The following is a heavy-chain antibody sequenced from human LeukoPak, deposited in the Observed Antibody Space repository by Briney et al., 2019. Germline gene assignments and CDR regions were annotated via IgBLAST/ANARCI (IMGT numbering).Heavy chain of an antibody. J-gene: IGHJ4*02. CDR1: GFTVSSNY. Sequence: GGSLRLSCAASGFTVSSNYMSWVRQAPGKGLEWVAVISYDGSNKYYADSVKGRFTISRDNSKNTLYLQMNSLRAEDTAVYYCAKAGPGSYFDYWGQGTLVTVSS. CDR2: ISYDGSNK. D-gene: IGHD1-26*01. CDR3: AKAGPGSYFDY. V-gene: IGHV3-30*18.